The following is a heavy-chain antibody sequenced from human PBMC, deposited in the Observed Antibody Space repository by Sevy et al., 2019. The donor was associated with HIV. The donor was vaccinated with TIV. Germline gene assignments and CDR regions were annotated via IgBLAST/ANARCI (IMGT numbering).Heavy chain of an antibody. D-gene: IGHD5-12*01. CDR1: GASMRSSHY. J-gene: IGHJ3*02. V-gene: IGHV4-39*01. CDR3: ARLKRRDGYNRVGAFDI. CDR2: VYNGGET. Sequence: SDTLSLTCTVSGASMRSSHYWGWIRQPPGEGLQWIGSVYNGGETFFNPSLKSRVTIFIDMSKNQFSLKLTSVTAADTAVYYCARLKRRDGYNRVGAFDIWGQGTMVTVSS.